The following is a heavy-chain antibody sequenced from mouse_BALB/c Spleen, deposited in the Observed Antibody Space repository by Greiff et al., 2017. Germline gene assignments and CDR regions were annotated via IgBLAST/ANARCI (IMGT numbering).Heavy chain of an antibody. Sequence: VQLQESGAELAKPGASVKMSCKASGYTFTSYWMHWVKQRPGQGLEWIGYINPSTGYTEYNQKFKDKATLTADKSSSTAYMQLSSLTSEDSAVYYCANYYRYGFAYWGQGTLVTVSA. J-gene: IGHJ3*01. CDR1: GYTFTSYW. CDR3: ANYYRYGFAY. D-gene: IGHD2-14*01. V-gene: IGHV1-7*01. CDR2: INPSTGYT.